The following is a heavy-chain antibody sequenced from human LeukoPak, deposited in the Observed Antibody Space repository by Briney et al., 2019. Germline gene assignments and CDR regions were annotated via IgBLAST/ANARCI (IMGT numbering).Heavy chain of an antibody. Sequence: TGGSLRLSCAASGFTFSSYAMHWVRQAPGKGLEWVAVISYDGSNKYYADSVKGRFTISRDNSKNTLYLQMNSLRAEDTAVYYCARDLPILLWFGELDYWGQGTLVTVSS. V-gene: IGHV3-30-3*01. D-gene: IGHD3-10*01. CDR3: ARDLPILLWFGELDY. J-gene: IGHJ4*02. CDR2: ISYDGSNK. CDR1: GFTFSSYA.